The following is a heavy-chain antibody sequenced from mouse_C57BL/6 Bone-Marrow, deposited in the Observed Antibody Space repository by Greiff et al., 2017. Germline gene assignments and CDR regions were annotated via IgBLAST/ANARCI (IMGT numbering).Heavy chain of an antibody. CDR1: GYTFTSYW. Sequence: QVQLQQPGAELVRPGTSVKLSCKASGYTFTSYWMHWVKQRPGQGLEWIGVIDPSDSYTNYNQKFKGKATLTVDTSSSTAYMQRSSLTSEDSAVYYCAREGGNYEFAYWGQGTLVTVSA. CDR2: IDPSDSYT. J-gene: IGHJ3*01. CDR3: AREGGNYEFAY. V-gene: IGHV1-59*01. D-gene: IGHD2-1*01.